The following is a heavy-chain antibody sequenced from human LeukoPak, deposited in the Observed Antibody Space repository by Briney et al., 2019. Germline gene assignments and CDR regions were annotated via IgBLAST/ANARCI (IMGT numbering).Heavy chain of an antibody. CDR2: IHTSGST. D-gene: IGHD6-19*01. J-gene: IGHJ4*02. CDR3: ARRHISSGWSFDY. Sequence: SETLSLTCTVSGGSISNYHWSWIRQPAGKGLEWIGQIHTSGSTNYNPPLKSRVTVSIDTPENQLSLTIRSVTAADTAIYYCARRHISSGWSFDYWGQGTLVTVSS. CDR1: GGSISNYH. V-gene: IGHV4-4*07.